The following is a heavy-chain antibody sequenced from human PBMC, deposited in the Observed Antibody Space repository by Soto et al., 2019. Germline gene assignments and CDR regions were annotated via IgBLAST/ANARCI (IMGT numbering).Heavy chain of an antibody. CDR3: ARGGYSGYDYYDYYYGMDV. D-gene: IGHD5-12*01. J-gene: IGHJ6*02. CDR2: MNPNSGNT. Sequence: ASVKVSCQASGYTFTSYDISWVRQATGQGLEWMGWMNPNSGNTGYAQKFQGRVTMTRNTSISTAYMELSSLRSEDTAVYYCARGGYSGYDYYDYYYGMDVWGQGTTVTVSS. CDR1: GYTFTSYD. V-gene: IGHV1-8*01.